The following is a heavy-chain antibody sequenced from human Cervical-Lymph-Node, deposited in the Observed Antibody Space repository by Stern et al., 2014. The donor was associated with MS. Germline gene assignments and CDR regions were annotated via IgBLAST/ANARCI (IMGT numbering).Heavy chain of an antibody. CDR3: ARVSYDFWSGYYVFDY. D-gene: IGHD3-3*01. J-gene: IGHJ4*02. CDR2: IYYSGST. Sequence: QVQLQESGPGLVKPSQTLSLTCTVSGGSISSGGYYWSWIRQHPGKGLEWIGSIYYSGSTYYNPSLKSRVTISVDTSKNQFSLKLSSVTAADTAVYYCARVSYDFWSGYYVFDYWGQGTLVTVSS. V-gene: IGHV4-31*03. CDR1: GGSISSGGYY.